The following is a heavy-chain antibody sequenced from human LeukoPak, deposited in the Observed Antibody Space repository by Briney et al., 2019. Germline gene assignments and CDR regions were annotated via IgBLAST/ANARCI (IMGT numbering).Heavy chain of an antibody. CDR1: GGTFGSYT. V-gene: IGHV1-69*02. CDR2: IIPILGIA. D-gene: IGHD3-10*01. Sequence: SVKVSCKASGGTFGSYTISWVRQAPGQGLEWMGRIIPILGIANYAQKFQGRVTITADKSTSTAYMELSSLRSEDTAVYYCARGMRGVIRSFDYWGQGILVTVSS. CDR3: ARGMRGVIRSFDY. J-gene: IGHJ4*02.